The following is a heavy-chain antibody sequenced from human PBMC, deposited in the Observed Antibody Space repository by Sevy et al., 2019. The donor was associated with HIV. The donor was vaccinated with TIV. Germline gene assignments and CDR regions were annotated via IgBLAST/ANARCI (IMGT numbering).Heavy chain of an antibody. V-gene: IGHV1-18*01. D-gene: IGHD2-15*01. Sequence: ASVKVSCKASGYTFTTYAFNWVRQAPGQGLEWMGWISVYNGNTNYAQNLQGRVTMTTEKSTRTAYMELRSLRADDTAVYYCATALTYCSGGRCSYQDGMDVWGQGTTVTVSS. CDR2: ISVYNGNT. CDR3: ATALTYCSGGRCSYQDGMDV. CDR1: GYTFTTYA. J-gene: IGHJ6*02.